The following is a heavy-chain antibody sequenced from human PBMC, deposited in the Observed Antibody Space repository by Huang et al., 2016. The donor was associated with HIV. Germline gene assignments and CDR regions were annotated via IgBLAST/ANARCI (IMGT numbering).Heavy chain of an antibody. V-gene: IGHV1-8*01. D-gene: IGHD3-10*01. CDR3: ARGFGINYIHEAFDV. J-gene: IGHJ3*01. Sequence: QIQLAQSGAEVKKPGASVKVSCKASGYTFTNYDINWVGQASGQGLEWMGWMNPKSGNVGYTKKFQGRVAILRNSSINTSYLEVTSLTSEDTAVYYCARGFGINYIHEAFDVWGQGTMVTVSS. CDR2: MNPKSGNV. CDR1: GYTFTNYD.